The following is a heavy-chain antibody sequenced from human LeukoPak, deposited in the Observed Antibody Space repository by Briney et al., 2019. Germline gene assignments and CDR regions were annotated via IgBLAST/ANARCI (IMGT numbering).Heavy chain of an antibody. CDR1: GFTFGDYA. Sequence: GGSLRLSCTASGFTFGDYAMSWVRQAPGKGLEWVGFIRSKAYGGTTEYAASVKGRFTISRDDSKSIAYLQMNSLKTEDTAVYYCTTHGSTSSPVLLYWGQGTLVTVSS. CDR2: IRSKAYGGTT. D-gene: IGHD2-2*01. J-gene: IGHJ4*02. CDR3: TTHGSTSSPVLLY. V-gene: IGHV3-49*04.